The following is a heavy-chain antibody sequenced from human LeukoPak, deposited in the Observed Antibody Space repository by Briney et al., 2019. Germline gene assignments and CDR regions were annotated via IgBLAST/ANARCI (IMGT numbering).Heavy chain of an antibody. D-gene: IGHD6-6*01. J-gene: IGHJ6*02. CDR2: INPNSGGT. Sequence: ASVKVSCKASGYTFTGYYMHWVRQAPGQGLEWMGWINPNSGGTNYAQKFQGRVTMTRDTSISTAYMELSRLRSDDTAVYYCARIRSSPYYYYGMDVWGQGTTVTVSS. CDR3: ARIRSSPYYYYGMDV. V-gene: IGHV1-2*02. CDR1: GYTFTGYY.